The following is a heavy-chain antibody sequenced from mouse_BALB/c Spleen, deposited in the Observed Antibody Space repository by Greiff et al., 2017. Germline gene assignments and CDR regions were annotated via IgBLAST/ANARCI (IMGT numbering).Heavy chain of an antibody. V-gene: IGHV3-2*02. CDR2: ISYSGST. CDR3: ARDYGSSNAMDY. Sequence: EVKLVESGPGLVKPSQSLSLTCTVTGYSITSDYAWNWIRQFPGNKLGWMGYISYSGSTSYNPSLKSRISITRDTSKNQFFLQLNALTTEDTATYYCARDYGSSNAMDYWGQGTSVTVSS. CDR1: GYSITSDYA. J-gene: IGHJ4*01. D-gene: IGHD1-1*01.